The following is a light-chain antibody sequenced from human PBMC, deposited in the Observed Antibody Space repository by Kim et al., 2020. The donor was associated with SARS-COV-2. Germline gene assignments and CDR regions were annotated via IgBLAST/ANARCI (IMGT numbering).Light chain of an antibody. CDR1: ELRNKF. Sequence: ASPGQTVTISCSGDELRNKFVSCYRQRPDEAPVLTIYQDTKRPSEIPARFSGSNSGTTATLTISGTQPLDEADYYCQVWDSGTAFFGAGTKVTVL. V-gene: IGLV3-1*01. CDR2: QDT. CDR3: QVWDSGTAF. J-gene: IGLJ1*01.